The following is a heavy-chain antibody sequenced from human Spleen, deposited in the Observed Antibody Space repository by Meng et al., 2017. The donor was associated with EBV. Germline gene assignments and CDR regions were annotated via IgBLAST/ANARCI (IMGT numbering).Heavy chain of an antibody. V-gene: IGHV1-3*01. J-gene: IGHJ5*02. D-gene: IGHD1-1*01. Sequence: QVHLVQSGAEGKKPXXSVKAXRNASGYSFTSYALHWVRLAPGQGLEWMGWINPDNGNAKYPQKFQDRLTLTRDTSASTVYMELSSLTSEDTAVYYCARDGTRNWLLNWFDPWGQGTLVTVSS. CDR1: GYSFTSYA. CDR2: INPDNGNA. CDR3: ARDGTRNWLLNWFDP.